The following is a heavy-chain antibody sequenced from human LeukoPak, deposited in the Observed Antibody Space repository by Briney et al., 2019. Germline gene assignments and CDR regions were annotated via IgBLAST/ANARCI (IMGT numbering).Heavy chain of an antibody. Sequence: GGSLRLSCAASGFTFSSDAMSWVRQAPGKGLEWVSSISSSSSSIYYSDSVKGRFTVSRDNAKNSLYLQMNSLRDEDTAVYYCAGSLRGGGWYMYWGQGTLVTVSS. D-gene: IGHD6-19*01. CDR1: GFTFSSDA. CDR3: AGSLRGGGWYMY. J-gene: IGHJ4*02. CDR2: ISSSSSSI. V-gene: IGHV3-21*01.